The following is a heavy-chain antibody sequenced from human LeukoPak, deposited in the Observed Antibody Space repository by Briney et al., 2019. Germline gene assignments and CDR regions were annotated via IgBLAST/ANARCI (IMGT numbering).Heavy chain of an antibody. CDR2: IYYSGST. V-gene: IGHV4-30-4*08. D-gene: IGHD3-3*01. CDR1: GGSISSGDYY. CDR3: ARAKYDFWSGYSGSDP. J-gene: IGHJ5*02. Sequence: PSQTLCLTCTVSGGSISSGDYYWRWIRQPPGKGLEWIGYIYYSGSTYYNPSLKSRVTISVDTSKNQFSLKLSSVTAADTAVYYCARAKYDFWSGYSGSDPWGQGTLVTVSS.